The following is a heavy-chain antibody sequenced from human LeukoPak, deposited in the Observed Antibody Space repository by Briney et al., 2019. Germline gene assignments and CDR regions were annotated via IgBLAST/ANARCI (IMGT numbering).Heavy chain of an antibody. J-gene: IGHJ4*02. CDR3: AKGYSSGWSEGFLDY. D-gene: IGHD6-19*01. V-gene: IGHV3-30*04. Sequence: PGRSLRLSCAAAGFTFSKFAMHWVRQAPGKGLEWVAVVSYDGSYKYYADSVKGRFTISRDNSKNTLFLQMNSLRAEDTAVYYCAKGYSSGWSEGFLDYWGQGTLVTVSS. CDR1: GFTFSKFA. CDR2: VSYDGSYK.